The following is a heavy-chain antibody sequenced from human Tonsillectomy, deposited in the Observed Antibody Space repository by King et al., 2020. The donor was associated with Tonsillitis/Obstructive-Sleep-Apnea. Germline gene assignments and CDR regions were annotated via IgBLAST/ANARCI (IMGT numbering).Heavy chain of an antibody. CDR1: GGSFSGYY. CDR3: ERWGYQLPIVMTFDI. CDR2: INHSGST. Sequence: VQLQQWGAGLLKPSETLSLTCAVYGGSFSGYYWSWIRQPPGKGLEWIGEINHSGSTNYNPSLKSRVTISVDTSKNQFSLKLSSVTAADTAVYYCERWGYQLPIVMTFDIWGQGTMVTVSS. D-gene: IGHD2-2*01. V-gene: IGHV4-34*01. J-gene: IGHJ3*02.